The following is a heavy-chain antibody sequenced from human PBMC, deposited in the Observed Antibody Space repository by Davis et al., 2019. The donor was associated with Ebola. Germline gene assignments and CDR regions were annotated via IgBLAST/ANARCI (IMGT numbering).Heavy chain of an antibody. CDR2: IYYSGTT. CDR1: GGSISGYY. CDR3: ARGSVTNRPPDY. Sequence: SGSLSLTCAVYGGSISGYYWSWIRQHPGKGLEWIGYIYYSGTTYYNPSLKSRVTISLDTSKNQFSLKLTSVTAADTAVYYCARGSVTNRPPDYWGQGTLVTVSS. D-gene: IGHD4-17*01. J-gene: IGHJ4*02. V-gene: IGHV4-59*01.